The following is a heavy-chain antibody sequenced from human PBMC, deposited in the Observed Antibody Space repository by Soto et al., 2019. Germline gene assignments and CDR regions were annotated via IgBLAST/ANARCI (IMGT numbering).Heavy chain of an antibody. CDR3: ARAAGYYYESSGDLDY. Sequence: GASVKVSCKASGGTFSSYAISWVRQAPGQGLEWMGGIIPIFGTANYAQKFQGRVTITADESTSTAYMELSSLRSEDTAVYYCARAAGYYYESSGDLDYWGQGTLVIVSS. D-gene: IGHD3-22*01. J-gene: IGHJ4*02. V-gene: IGHV1-69*13. CDR1: GGTFSSYA. CDR2: IIPIFGTA.